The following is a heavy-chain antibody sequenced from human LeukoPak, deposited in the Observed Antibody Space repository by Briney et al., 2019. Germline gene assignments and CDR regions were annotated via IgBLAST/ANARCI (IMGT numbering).Heavy chain of an antibody. Sequence: SETLSLTCAVYGGSFSGYYWSWIRHPPGGGLEWISEILHSGSTHYNPSLKSRVLISVAMSKTQVSLRLNSLTAADTAVYYCARGYSHYGSGRPTGDVWGNGTSVIVSS. J-gene: IGHJ6*04. CDR3: ARGYSHYGSGRPTGDV. CDR1: GGSFSGYY. V-gene: IGHV4-34*01. CDR2: ILHSGST. D-gene: IGHD3-10*01.